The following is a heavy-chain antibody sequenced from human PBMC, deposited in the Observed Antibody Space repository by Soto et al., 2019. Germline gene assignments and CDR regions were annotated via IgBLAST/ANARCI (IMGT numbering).Heavy chain of an antibody. J-gene: IGHJ4*02. CDR1: GFTFSSYG. CDR3: ARDHPLTGYYGVSFDY. D-gene: IGHD3-9*01. Sequence: GGSLRLSCAASGFTFSSYGMHWVRQAPGKGLEWVSAISGSGGSTYYADSVKGRFTISRDNSKNTLYLQMNSLRAEDTAVYYCARDHPLTGYYGVSFDYWGQGTLVTVSS. V-gene: IGHV3-23*01. CDR2: ISGSGGST.